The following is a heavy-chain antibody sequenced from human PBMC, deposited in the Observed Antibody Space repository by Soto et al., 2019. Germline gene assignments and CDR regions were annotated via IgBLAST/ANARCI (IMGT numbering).Heavy chain of an antibody. CDR1: GGTFSSYT. J-gene: IGHJ6*02. CDR3: ARAPGGPHHYYGMDV. CDR2: IIPILGIA. Sequence: QVQLVQSGAEVKKPGSSVKVSCKASGGTFSSYTISWVRQAPGQGLEWMGRIIPILGIANYAQKFQGRVRITADKATSTAYMELTSRKSEDTAWYSYARAPGGPHHYYGMDVWGQGTTVTVSS. D-gene: IGHD2-15*01. V-gene: IGHV1-69*02.